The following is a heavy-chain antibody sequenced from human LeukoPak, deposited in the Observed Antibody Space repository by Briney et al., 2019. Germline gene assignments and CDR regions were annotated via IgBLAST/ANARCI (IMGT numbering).Heavy chain of an antibody. J-gene: IGHJ6*02. CDR2: ISWNSGSI. CDR1: GFTFDDYA. Sequence: GRSLRLSCAASGFTFDDYAMHWVRQAPGKGLEWVSGISWNSGSIGYADSVKGRFTISRDNAKNSLYLQMNSLRAEDTALYYCAKDLAAAGTKDGMDVWGQETTVTVSS. CDR3: AKDLAAAGTKDGMDV. V-gene: IGHV3-9*01. D-gene: IGHD6-13*01.